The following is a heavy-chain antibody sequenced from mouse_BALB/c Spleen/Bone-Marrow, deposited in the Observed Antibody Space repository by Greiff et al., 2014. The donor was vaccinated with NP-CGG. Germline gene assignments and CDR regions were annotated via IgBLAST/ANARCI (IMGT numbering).Heavy chain of an antibody. Sequence: EVQGVESGGGLVKPGGSLKLSCAASGFTFSDYYMYWVRQTPEKRLEWVATISDGGSYTYYPDSAKGRFTISRDNAKNNLYLQMSSLKSEDTAMYYCAREGDGAYWGQGTLVTVSA. J-gene: IGHJ3*01. CDR1: GFTFSDYY. CDR3: AREGDGAY. V-gene: IGHV5-4*02. D-gene: IGHD3-3*01. CDR2: ISDGGSYT.